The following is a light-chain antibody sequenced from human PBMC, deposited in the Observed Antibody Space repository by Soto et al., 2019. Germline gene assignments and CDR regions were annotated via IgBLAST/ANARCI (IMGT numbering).Light chain of an antibody. CDR1: QSVSSK. V-gene: IGKV3-15*01. CDR2: GAS. Sequence: MVMRQWWYNLSESPGKGATLSCRASQSVSSKLAWYQQKPGQSPRLLIYGASTRSTGIPARFSGGGSATEFTLISSSLQSEDSAVSYGQPHISDSFGQGAKWIS. J-gene: IGKJ2*03. CDR3: QPHISDS.